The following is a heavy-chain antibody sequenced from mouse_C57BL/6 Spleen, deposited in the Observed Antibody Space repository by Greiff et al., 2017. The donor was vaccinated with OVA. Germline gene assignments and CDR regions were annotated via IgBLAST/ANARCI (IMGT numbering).Heavy chain of an antibody. D-gene: IGHD2-4*01. J-gene: IGHJ3*01. CDR1: GYAFRSYW. CDR3: ARWGPYDYDAY. CDR2: IYPGDGDT. Sequence: QVQLQQSGAELVKPGASVKISCKASGYAFRSYWMNWVKQRPGKGLEWIGQIYPGDGDTNYNGKFKGKATLTADNYSSTAYMQLSSLTSEDSAVYFCARWGPYDYDAYWGQGTLVTVSA. V-gene: IGHV1-80*01.